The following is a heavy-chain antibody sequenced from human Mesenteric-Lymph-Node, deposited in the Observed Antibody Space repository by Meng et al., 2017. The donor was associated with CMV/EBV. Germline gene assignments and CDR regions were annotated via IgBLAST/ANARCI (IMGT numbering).Heavy chain of an antibody. CDR2: ISSSGVTI. CDR3: ARVGEGSGTSGGMDV. D-gene: IGHD3-10*01. V-gene: IGHV3-48*03. Sequence: GGSLRLSCAPSGFTFSGFEMNWVRQAPGKGLEWLSYISSSGVTIYYGDSVKGRFTISRDNAKNSLHLQMNSLRAEDTAVYYCARVGEGSGTSGGMDVWGQGTTVTVSS. CDR1: GFTFSGFE. J-gene: IGHJ6*02.